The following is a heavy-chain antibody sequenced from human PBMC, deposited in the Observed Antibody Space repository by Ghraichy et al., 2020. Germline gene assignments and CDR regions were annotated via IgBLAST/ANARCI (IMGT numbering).Heavy chain of an antibody. J-gene: IGHJ6*02. D-gene: IGHD3-3*01. CDR3: ARGGYYDFWSGYDYGMDV. V-gene: IGHV3-53*01. Sequence: GGSLRLSCAASGFTVSSNYMSWVRQAPGKGLEWVSVIYSGGSTYYADSVKGRFTISRDNSKNTLYLQMNSLRAEDTAVYYCARGGYYDFWSGYDYGMDVWGQGTTVTVSS. CDR2: IYSGGST. CDR1: GFTVSSNY.